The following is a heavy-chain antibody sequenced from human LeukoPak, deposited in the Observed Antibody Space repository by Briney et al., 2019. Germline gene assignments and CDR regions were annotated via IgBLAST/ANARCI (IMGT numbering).Heavy chain of an antibody. D-gene: IGHD3-22*01. CDR3: ARGTRRYDSSGYYAPPPFDY. CDR2: IYTSGST. Sequence: SETLSLTCTVSGGSISSGSYYWSWIRQPAGKGLEWIGRIYTSGSTNYNPSLKSRVTISVDTSKNQFSLKLSSVTAADTAVYYCARGTRRYDSSGYYAPPPFDYWGQGTLVTVSS. V-gene: IGHV4-61*02. J-gene: IGHJ4*02. CDR1: GGSISSGSYY.